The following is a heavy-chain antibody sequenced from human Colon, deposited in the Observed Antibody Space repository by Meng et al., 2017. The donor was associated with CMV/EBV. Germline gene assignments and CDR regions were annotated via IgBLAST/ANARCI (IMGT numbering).Heavy chain of an antibody. J-gene: IGHJ6*02. Sequence: ASVKVSCKASGYSFTRFSISWVRQAPGQGLEWMGWISPYNGDTNYAQKFQGRVTMSTDISTSTTYMDLRSLTSDDTAVYYCARVGVVVPGATYAMDVWCQGTSVTVSS. CDR1: GYSFTRFS. V-gene: IGHV1-18*04. D-gene: IGHD3-3*01. CDR3: ARVGVVVPGATYAMDV. CDR2: ISPYNGDT.